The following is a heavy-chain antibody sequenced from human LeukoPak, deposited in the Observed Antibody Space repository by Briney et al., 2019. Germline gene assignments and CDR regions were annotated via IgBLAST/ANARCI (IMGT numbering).Heavy chain of an antibody. CDR2: IYTSGNT. Sequence: KPSETLSLTCTVSGGSVTSSTFSWAWIRQPPGKGREWVGNIYTSGNTYYNPSLKSRVTMSVDTSKNQCSLKLSSVTAADTAVYYCARRGTASSGSYYFDHWGQGTLVTVSS. V-gene: IGHV4-39*01. J-gene: IGHJ4*02. CDR3: ARRGTASSGSYYFDH. D-gene: IGHD6-19*01. CDR1: GGSVTSSTFS.